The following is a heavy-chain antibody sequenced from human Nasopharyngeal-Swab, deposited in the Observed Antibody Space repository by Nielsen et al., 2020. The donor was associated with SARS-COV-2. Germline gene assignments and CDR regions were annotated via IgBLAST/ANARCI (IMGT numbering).Heavy chain of an antibody. CDR2: ISGSGGST. J-gene: IGHJ4*02. V-gene: IGHV3-23*01. CDR1: GFTFSSSA. CDR3: AKDLGRFGY. D-gene: IGHD7-27*01. Sequence: GESLKISCAASGFTFSSSAMSWVRQAPGKGLEWVSAISGSGGSTYYADSVKGRFTISRDNSKNTLYLQMNSLRAEDTAVYYCAKDLGRFGYWGQGTLVTVSS.